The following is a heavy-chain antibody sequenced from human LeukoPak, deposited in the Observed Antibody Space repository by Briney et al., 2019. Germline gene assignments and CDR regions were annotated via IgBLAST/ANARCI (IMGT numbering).Heavy chain of an antibody. CDR2: IIPIFGTA. Sequence: ASVKVSCKASGGTFSSYAISWVRQAPGQGLEWMGGIIPIFGTANYAQKFQGRVTITADESTSTAYMELSSLRSEDTAVYYCARGLEDFWSGSPGAFDIWGQGTMVTVSS. CDR1: GGTFSSYA. V-gene: IGHV1-69*13. J-gene: IGHJ3*02. CDR3: ARGLEDFWSGSPGAFDI. D-gene: IGHD3-3*01.